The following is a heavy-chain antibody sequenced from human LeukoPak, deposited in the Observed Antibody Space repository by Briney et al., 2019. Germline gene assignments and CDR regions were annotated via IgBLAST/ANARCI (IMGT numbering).Heavy chain of an antibody. CDR2: ISSSSSTI. J-gene: IGHJ4*02. D-gene: IGHD3-22*01. CDR3: ARESFGLGYYDSSGYWGY. CDR1: GFTFSSYS. V-gene: IGHV3-48*04. Sequence: PGGSLRLSCAASGFTFSSYSMNWVRQAPGKGLEWVSYISSSSSTIYYADSVKGRFTISRDNAKNSLYLQMNSLRAEDTAVYYCARESFGLGYYDSSGYWGYWGQGTLVTVSS.